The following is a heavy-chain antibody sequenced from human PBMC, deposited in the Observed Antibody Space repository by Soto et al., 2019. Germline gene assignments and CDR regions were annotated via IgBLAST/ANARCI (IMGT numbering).Heavy chain of an antibody. D-gene: IGHD3-10*01. V-gene: IGHV5-10-1*01. CDR1: GYSFTSYW. CDR2: IDPSDSYT. J-gene: IGHJ4*02. Sequence: GESLKISCKGSGYSFTSYWISWVRQMPGKGLEWMGRIDPSDSYTNYSPSFQGHVTISADKSISTAYLQWSSLKASDTAMYYCARIPFGEAARPGHYFDYWGQGTLVTVSS. CDR3: ARIPFGEAARPGHYFDY.